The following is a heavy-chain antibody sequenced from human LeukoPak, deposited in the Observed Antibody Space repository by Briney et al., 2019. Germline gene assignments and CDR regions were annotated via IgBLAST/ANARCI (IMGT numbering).Heavy chain of an antibody. CDR1: GGSISSSSYY. J-gene: IGHJ6*03. V-gene: IGHV4-39*02. CDR3: AREGGDYDYYYYYMDV. D-gene: IGHD4-17*01. CDR2: IYYSGST. Sequence: SETLSLTCTVSGGSISSSSYYWGWIRQPPGKGLEWIGSIYYSGSTYYNPSLKSRVTISVDTSKNQFSLKLSSVTAADTAVYYCAREGGDYDYYYYYMDVWGKGTTVTISS.